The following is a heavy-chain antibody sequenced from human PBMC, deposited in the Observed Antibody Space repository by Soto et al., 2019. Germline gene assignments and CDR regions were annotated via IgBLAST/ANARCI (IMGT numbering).Heavy chain of an antibody. J-gene: IGHJ3*02. V-gene: IGHV4-31*03. CDR3: ARVGISSSDAFDI. Sequence: SETLSLTCSVSGGSISSGGYYWSWIRQLPGKDLEWIGYIYHSGNTYYNSSLKSRLTISVDTSKNQFSLKLTSVTAADTSVYYCARVGISSSDAFDIWGQGTMVTVSS. D-gene: IGHD6-6*01. CDR2: IYHSGNT. CDR1: GGSISSGGYY.